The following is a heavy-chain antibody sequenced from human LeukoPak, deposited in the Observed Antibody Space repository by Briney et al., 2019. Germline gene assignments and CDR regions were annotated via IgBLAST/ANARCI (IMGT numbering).Heavy chain of an antibody. CDR3: AAFRQWLVILDY. Sequence: SETLSLTCAVYGGSFSGYYWNWIRQPPGKGLEWIGEINHSGSTNYNPSLKSRVTMSLDASNNQFSLNLSSVTAADTAVYYCAAFRQWLVILDYWGQGTLVTVSS. CDR2: INHSGST. J-gene: IGHJ4*02. D-gene: IGHD6-19*01. CDR1: GGSFSGYY. V-gene: IGHV4-34*01.